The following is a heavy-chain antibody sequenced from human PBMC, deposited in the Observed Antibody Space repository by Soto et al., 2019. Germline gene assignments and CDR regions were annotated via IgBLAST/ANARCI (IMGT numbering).Heavy chain of an antibody. J-gene: IGHJ4*02. CDR3: AHGRSVDSTYYFDY. V-gene: IGHV2-5*01. CDR2: VYYHDDI. Sequence: QITLKESGPTLVKPTQTLTLTCTFSGFSLSTSAVGVGWIRQPPGEALELLALVYYHDDIRYSPSLKDRLTITKDNSKNQVVLTLTNMDLVDTATYFCAHGRSVDSTYYFDYWGQGTLVTVSS. CDR1: GFSLSTSAVG. D-gene: IGHD3-9*01.